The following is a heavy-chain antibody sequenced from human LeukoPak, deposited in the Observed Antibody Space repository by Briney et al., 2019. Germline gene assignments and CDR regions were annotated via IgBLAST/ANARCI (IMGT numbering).Heavy chain of an antibody. CDR1: GITFSSYS. J-gene: IGHJ4*02. D-gene: IGHD4-17*01. CDR3: AREDYGDYLFDY. V-gene: IGHV3-48*01. Sequence: PGGSLRRSCAASGITFSSYSRNWVRQAPGKGLEWVSYISSSNSTIYYADSVKGRFTISRDNAKNSLYLQVNSLRAEDTAVYYCAREDYGDYLFDYWGQGTLVTVSS. CDR2: ISSSNSTI.